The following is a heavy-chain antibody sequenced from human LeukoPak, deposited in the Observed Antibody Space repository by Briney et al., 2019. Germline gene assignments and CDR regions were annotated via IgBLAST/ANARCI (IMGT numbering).Heavy chain of an antibody. D-gene: IGHD3-16*02. J-gene: IGHJ3*02. CDR2: IIPIFGTA. CDR1: GGTLSSYA. Sequence: ASVKVSCKASGGTLSSYAISWVRQAPGQGLEWMGGIIPIFGTANYAQKFQGRVTITTDESTSTAYMELSSLRSEDTAVYYCARWAHHDYVWGSYRPKAGYAFDIWGQGTMVTVSS. V-gene: IGHV1-69*05. CDR3: ARWAHHDYVWGSYRPKAGYAFDI.